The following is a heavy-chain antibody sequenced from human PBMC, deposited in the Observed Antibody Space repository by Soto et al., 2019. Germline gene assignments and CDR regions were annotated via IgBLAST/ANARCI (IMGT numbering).Heavy chain of an antibody. CDR2: IYTSGST. Sequence: PSETLSLTCTVSGGSISSYYWSWIRQPAGKGLEWIGRIYTSGSTNYNHSLKSRVTMSVDKSKNTLSLKPSSVPAAETTVYYSATEDTMIFDYRRQRNLVTVSS. CDR1: GGSISSYY. J-gene: IGHJ4*02. D-gene: IGHD3-22*01. V-gene: IGHV4-4*07. CDR3: ATEDTMIFDY.